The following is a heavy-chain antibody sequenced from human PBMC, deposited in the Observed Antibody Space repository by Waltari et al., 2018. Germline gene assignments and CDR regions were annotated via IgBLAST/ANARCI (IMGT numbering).Heavy chain of an antibody. V-gene: IGHV4-39*07. J-gene: IGHJ4*02. D-gene: IGHD6-13*01. Sequence: QLQLQESGPGLVKPSETLSLTCTVSGGSISSSSYYWGWIRQPPGKGLEWIGSIYYSGSTYYNLSLKSRVTISVDTSKNQFSLKLSSVTAADTAVYYCARDDPWDQQPIDWGQGTLVTVSS. CDR2: IYYSGST. CDR1: GGSISSSSYY. CDR3: ARDDPWDQQPID.